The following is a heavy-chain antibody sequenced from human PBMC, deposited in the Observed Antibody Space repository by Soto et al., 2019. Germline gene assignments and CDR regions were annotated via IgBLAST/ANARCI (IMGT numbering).Heavy chain of an antibody. CDR2: IYYSGTT. J-gene: IGHJ4*02. Sequence: QVQLQESGPGLVKPSDTLSLTCAVSGYSISSSNWWGWIRQPPGKGLEGIGYIYYSGTTYYNPSLKGRVTMSGDTSKDQFSLKLTSVTAVDTAVYYCARREIQGPIDYWGQGTLVTVSS. CDR1: GYSISSSNW. V-gene: IGHV4-28*01. CDR3: ARREIQGPIDY. D-gene: IGHD1-26*01.